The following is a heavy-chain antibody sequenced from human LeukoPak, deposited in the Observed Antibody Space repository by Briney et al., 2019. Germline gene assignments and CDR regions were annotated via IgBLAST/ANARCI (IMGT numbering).Heavy chain of an antibody. Sequence: SETLSLTCTVSGGSISSGDYYWSWIRQPPGKGLEWIGYIYYSGSTYYNPSLKSRVTISVDTSKNQFSLKLSSVTAADTAVYFCARSLDNWSGSNNLFDSWGQGTLVTVSS. CDR2: IYYSGST. V-gene: IGHV4-30-4*01. J-gene: IGHJ5*01. CDR1: GGSISSGDYY. CDR3: ARSLDNWSGSNNLFDS. D-gene: IGHD3-3*01.